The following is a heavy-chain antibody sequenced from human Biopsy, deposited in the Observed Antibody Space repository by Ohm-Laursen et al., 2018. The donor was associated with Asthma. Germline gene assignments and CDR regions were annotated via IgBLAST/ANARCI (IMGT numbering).Heavy chain of an antibody. CDR2: ISSSSSTI. D-gene: IGHD3-22*01. CDR1: GFTFSSYS. Sequence: SLRLSCAASGFTFSSYSMNWVRQAPGKGLEWVSYISSSSSTIYYADSVKGRFTISRDNAKNSLYLQMNSLRAEDTAVYYCARDANIYYGSSGYYYNYYYGMDVWGQGTTVTVSS. V-gene: IGHV3-48*01. J-gene: IGHJ6*02. CDR3: ARDANIYYGSSGYYYNYYYGMDV.